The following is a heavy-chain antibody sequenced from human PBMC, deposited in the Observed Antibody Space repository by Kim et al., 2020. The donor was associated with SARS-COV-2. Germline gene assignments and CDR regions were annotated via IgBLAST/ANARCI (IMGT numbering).Heavy chain of an antibody. CDR1: GGSFSGYY. CDR2: INHSGST. Sequence: SETLSLTCAVYGGSFSGYYWSWIRQPPGKGLEWIGEINHSGSTNYNPSLKSRVTISVDTSKNQFSLKLSSVTAADTAVYYCASLIAARAFDYWGQGTLVTVSS. CDR3: ASLIAARAFDY. V-gene: IGHV4-34*01. J-gene: IGHJ4*02. D-gene: IGHD6-6*01.